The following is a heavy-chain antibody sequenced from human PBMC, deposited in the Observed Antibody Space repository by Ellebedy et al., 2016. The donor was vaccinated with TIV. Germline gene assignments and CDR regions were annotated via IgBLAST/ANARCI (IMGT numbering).Heavy chain of an antibody. J-gene: IGHJ5*02. Sequence: AASVKVSCKASGYAFNSYGISWVRQAPGQGLEWMGWISAYIGNTNYAQKFQGRVTMTTDTSTSTAYMELRSLRSDETAVYYCARLFGSGSYYHWGPHGWFDPWGQGTLVTVSS. CDR3: ARLFGSGSYYHWGPHGWFDP. CDR1: GYAFNSYG. V-gene: IGHV1-18*01. D-gene: IGHD3-10*01. CDR2: ISAYIGNT.